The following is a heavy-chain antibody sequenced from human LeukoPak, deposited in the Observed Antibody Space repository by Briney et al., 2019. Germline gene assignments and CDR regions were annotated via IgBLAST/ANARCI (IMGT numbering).Heavy chain of an antibody. Sequence: GGSLRLSCAASGFTFSSYGMHWVRQAPGKGLEWVSAISGSGGSTYYADSVKGRFTISRDNSKNTLYLQMNSLRAEDTAVYYCAKDLGGYSGFDYWGQGTLVTVSS. CDR2: ISGSGGST. CDR1: GFTFSSYG. J-gene: IGHJ4*02. D-gene: IGHD5-18*01. V-gene: IGHV3-23*01. CDR3: AKDLGGYSGFDY.